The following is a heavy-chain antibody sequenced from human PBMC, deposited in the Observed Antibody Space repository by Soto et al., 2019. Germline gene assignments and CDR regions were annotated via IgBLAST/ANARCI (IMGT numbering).Heavy chain of an antibody. Sequence: EGSLRPSRAASRFTFSNARMNWIRQAPGKGLEWVGRIKSKTYGGTTDSAAPMKGRFTISRVHSKTTLKLQINHLKTEDTAVYFSTAGRIAARYYYYSGMVVWGQGTTVTVSS. CDR1: RFTFSNAR. CDR3: TAGRIAARYYYYSGMVV. V-gene: IGHV3-15*07. D-gene: IGHD6-6*01. CDR2: IKSKTYGGTT. J-gene: IGHJ6*02.